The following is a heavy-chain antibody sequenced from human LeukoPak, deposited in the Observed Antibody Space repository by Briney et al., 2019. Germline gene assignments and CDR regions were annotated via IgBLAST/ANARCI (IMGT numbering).Heavy chain of an antibody. CDR3: AKAPETGSSSWYDY. Sequence: PGGSLRLSCAASGFTFNDYYMSWIRQAPGKGLEWVSAISGSGGSTYYADSVKGRFTISRDNSKNTLYLQMNSLRAEDTAVYYCAKAPETGSSSWYDYWGQGTLVTVSS. CDR2: ISGSGGST. V-gene: IGHV3-23*01. CDR1: GFTFNDYY. J-gene: IGHJ4*02. D-gene: IGHD6-13*01.